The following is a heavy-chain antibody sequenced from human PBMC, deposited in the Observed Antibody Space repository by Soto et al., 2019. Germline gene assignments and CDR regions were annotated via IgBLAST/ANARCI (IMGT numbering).Heavy chain of an antibody. CDR3: ASRTSGWYFDY. J-gene: IGHJ4*02. CDR1: GFTFSSYA. Sequence: EVQLLESGGGLVQPGGSLRLSCTASGFTFSSYAMNWVRQAPGKGLEWVSVISGSGGSTYYADSVKGRFTISRDNSKNTSYLQMNSLRAEDTAVYYCASRTSGWYFDYWGQGTRVTVSS. V-gene: IGHV3-23*01. D-gene: IGHD6-19*01. CDR2: ISGSGGST.